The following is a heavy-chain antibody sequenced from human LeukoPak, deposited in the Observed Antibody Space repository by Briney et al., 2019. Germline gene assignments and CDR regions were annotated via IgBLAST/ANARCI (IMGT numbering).Heavy chain of an antibody. D-gene: IGHD2-2*01. Sequence: ASVKVSCKASGYTFTSYYMHWVRQAPGQGLEWMGIINPSGGSTSYAQKFQGRVTITADESTSTAYMELSSLRSEDTAVYYCASAQIFADCSSTSCPMDYWGQGTLVTVSS. CDR1: GYTFTSYY. CDR3: ASAQIFADCSSTSCPMDY. V-gene: IGHV1-46*01. J-gene: IGHJ4*02. CDR2: INPSGGST.